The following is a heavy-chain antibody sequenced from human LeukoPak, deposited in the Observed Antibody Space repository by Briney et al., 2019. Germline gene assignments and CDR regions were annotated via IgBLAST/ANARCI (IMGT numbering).Heavy chain of an antibody. V-gene: IGHV3-21*01. Sequence: PGGSLRLSCAASGFTFSSYGMSWVRQAPGKGLEWVSSISSSSSYIYYADSVKGRFTISRDNAKNSLYLQMNSLRAEDTAVYYCARGRAVAGPFDYWGQGTLVTVSS. CDR3: ARGRAVAGPFDY. CDR2: ISSSSSYI. J-gene: IGHJ4*02. CDR1: GFTFSSYG. D-gene: IGHD6-19*01.